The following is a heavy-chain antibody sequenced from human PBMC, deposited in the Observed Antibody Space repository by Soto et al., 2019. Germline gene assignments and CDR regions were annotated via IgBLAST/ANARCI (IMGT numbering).Heavy chain of an antibody. V-gene: IGHV3-23*01. Sequence: GGSLRLSCAASGFTFSSYAMSWVRQAPGKGLEWVSAISGSGGSTYYADSVKGRFTISRDNSKNTLYLQMNSLRAEDTAVYYCAKGLWFGEFPDPYYYYYGMDVWGQGTTVTVS. D-gene: IGHD3-10*01. CDR1: GFTFSSYA. CDR2: ISGSGGST. J-gene: IGHJ6*02. CDR3: AKGLWFGEFPDPYYYYYGMDV.